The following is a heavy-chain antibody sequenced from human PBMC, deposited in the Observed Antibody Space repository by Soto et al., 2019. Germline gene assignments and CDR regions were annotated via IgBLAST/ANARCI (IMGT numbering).Heavy chain of an antibody. CDR2: IYYSGIT. CDR3: ARKWGWYFDL. D-gene: IGHD1-26*01. Sequence: QVQLQESGPGLVKPPETLSLTSTVSGGSISSYYWSWIRQPPGKGLEWIGYIYYSGITNNNPSLKSRVTISVDTSKNQFSLKLSYVTAADTAVYYCARKWGWYFDLWGRGTLVTVSS. J-gene: IGHJ2*01. CDR1: GGSISSYY. V-gene: IGHV4-59*08.